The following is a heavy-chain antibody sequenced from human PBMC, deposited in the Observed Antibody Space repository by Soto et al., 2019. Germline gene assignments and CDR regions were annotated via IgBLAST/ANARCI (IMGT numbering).Heavy chain of an antibody. CDR2: ISYDGTDE. J-gene: IGHJ4*02. Sequence: GESLKISCAASGFSFSSYGMHWVRQAPGKGLEWVAMISYDGTDEYYADSVKSRLTITKDTSRDQVVLAMTNTDPMDTATYFCAHSQRGPRDFWGPGILVTVSS. D-gene: IGHD5-12*01. CDR1: GFSFSSYG. V-gene: IGHV3-30*03. CDR3: AHSQRGPRDF.